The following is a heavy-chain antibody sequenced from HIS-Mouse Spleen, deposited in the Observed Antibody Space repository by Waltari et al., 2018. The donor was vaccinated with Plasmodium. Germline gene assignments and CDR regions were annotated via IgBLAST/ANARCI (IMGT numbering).Heavy chain of an antibody. Sequence: QVQLVESGGGVVQPGRSLRLSCAASGFPFSSYGMHWGRQAPGKGLEWVAVISYDGSNKYYADSVKGRFTISRDNSKNTLYLQMNSLRAEDTAVYYCAKDRRSSSWYVDYWGQGTLVTVSS. J-gene: IGHJ4*02. V-gene: IGHV3-30*18. D-gene: IGHD6-13*01. CDR3: AKDRRSSSWYVDY. CDR2: ISYDGSNK. CDR1: GFPFSSYG.